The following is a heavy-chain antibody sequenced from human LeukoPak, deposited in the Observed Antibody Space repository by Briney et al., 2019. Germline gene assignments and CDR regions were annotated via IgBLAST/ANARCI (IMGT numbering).Heavy chain of an antibody. CDR1: GVTFSSYE. V-gene: IGHV3-48*03. D-gene: IGHD3-22*01. J-gene: IGHJ4*02. CDR3: ARAKLYYYDSSGYYSGFDY. Sequence: PGGSLRLSCAASGVTFSSYEMNWVRQAPGKGLGWVSYICSSGNTIYYADSVKGRFTISRDNAKNSLYLQMNSLRAEDTAVYYCARAKLYYYDSSGYYSGFDYWGQGTLVTVSS. CDR2: ICSSGNTI.